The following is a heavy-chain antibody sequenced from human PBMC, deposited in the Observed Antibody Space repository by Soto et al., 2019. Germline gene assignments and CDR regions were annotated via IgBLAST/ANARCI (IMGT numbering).Heavy chain of an antibody. J-gene: IGHJ4*02. CDR3: AKGKASGWYYFDY. Sequence: PGGSLRLSCAASGFTFTNFAMSWVRQAPGRGLEWVSGISASGRDTYYADSVKDRFTVSRDNSKNTLYLQMNSLRAEDTAIYYCAKGKASGWYYFDYWGQGARVTVSS. CDR1: GFTFTNFA. V-gene: IGHV3-23*01. D-gene: IGHD6-19*01. CDR2: ISASGRDT.